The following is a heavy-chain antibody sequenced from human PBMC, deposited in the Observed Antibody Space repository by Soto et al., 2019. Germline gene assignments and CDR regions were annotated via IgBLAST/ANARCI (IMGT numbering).Heavy chain of an antibody. V-gene: IGHV1-69*13. Sequence: SVKVSCKASGGTFSSYAISWVRQAPGQGLEWMGGIIPIFGTANYAQKFQGRVTITADESTSTAYMELSSLRSEDTAVYYCARATQRGYSYGFFDYWGQGTLVTVSS. CDR3: ARATQRGYSYGFFDY. CDR1: GGTFSSYA. CDR2: IIPIFGTA. J-gene: IGHJ4*02. D-gene: IGHD5-18*01.